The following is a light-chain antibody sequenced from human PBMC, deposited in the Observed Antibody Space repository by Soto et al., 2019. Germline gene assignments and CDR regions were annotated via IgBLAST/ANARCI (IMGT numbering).Light chain of an antibody. V-gene: IGKV3-11*01. Sequence: IVLTQSPATLSLSPGERATLSCRASQSVGSFLAWYQQKRGQAPRLLIYDASNRATGIPPRFSGSGSGTDFTLTISSLETADFTVDYWQQRSSWPWTFGQGTKVEIK. CDR1: QSVGSF. CDR3: QQRSSWPWT. CDR2: DAS. J-gene: IGKJ1*01.